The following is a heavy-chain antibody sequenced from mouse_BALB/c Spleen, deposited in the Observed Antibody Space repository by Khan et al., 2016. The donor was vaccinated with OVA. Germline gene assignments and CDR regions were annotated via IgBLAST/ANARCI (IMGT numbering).Heavy chain of an antibody. CDR1: GFTFSSYS. CDR3: ASHLTGSFAY. J-gene: IGHJ3*01. Sequence: GELVESGGDSVKPGGSLKLSCAASGFTFSSYSMSWVRQTPDKRLEWVATMSSGGDYTYYPDSVKGRFTISRDNAQNTLYLQMSSLRSEDTAMYYCASHLTGSFAYWGQGTLVTVSA. D-gene: IGHD4-1*01. CDR2: MSSGGDYT. V-gene: IGHV5-6*02.